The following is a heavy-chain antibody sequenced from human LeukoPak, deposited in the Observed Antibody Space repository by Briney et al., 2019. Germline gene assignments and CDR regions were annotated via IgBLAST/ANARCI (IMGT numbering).Heavy chain of an antibody. CDR3: AKERIAARGWFDP. CDR2: IRYDGSNK. D-gene: IGHD6-6*01. V-gene: IGHV3-30*02. Sequence: GGSLRLSCAASGFTFNTYGMHWVRQAPGKGLEGVAFIRYDGSNKYYADSVKGRFTISRDNSKNTLYLQMNSLRAEDTAVYYCAKERIAARGWFDPWGQGTLVTVSS. CDR1: GFTFNTYG. J-gene: IGHJ5*02.